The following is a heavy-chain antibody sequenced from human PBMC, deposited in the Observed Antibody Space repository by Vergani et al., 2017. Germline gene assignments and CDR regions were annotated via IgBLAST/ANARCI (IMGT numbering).Heavy chain of an antibody. D-gene: IGHD3-9*01. CDR2: ISPDGFST. CDR1: GYTFTSYY. V-gene: IGHV1-46*03. Sequence: QVQLVQSGAEVKKPGASVKVSCKASGYTFTSYYMHWVRQAPGQGLEWMGVISPDGFSTFYAQKFQGRVTITRDTSTSTVYVEVTSLRSDDTAVYYCAREPPLTGFFDYWGQGTLVTVSS. CDR3: AREPPLTGFFDY. J-gene: IGHJ4*02.